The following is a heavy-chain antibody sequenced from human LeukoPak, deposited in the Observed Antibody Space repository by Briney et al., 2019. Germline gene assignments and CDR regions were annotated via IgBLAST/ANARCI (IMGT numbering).Heavy chain of an antibody. D-gene: IGHD2-21*02. J-gene: IGHJ5*02. CDR1: GYTFTSYY. Sequence: ASVKVSCKASGYTFTSYYMHWVRQAPGQGLEWMGIINPSGGSTSYAQKFQGRVTMTRDTSTSTDYLELSSLRSEDTAVYYCARDNSVRDTAWWFDPWGQGTLVTVSS. CDR3: ARDNSVRDTAWWFDP. CDR2: INPSGGST. V-gene: IGHV1-46*01.